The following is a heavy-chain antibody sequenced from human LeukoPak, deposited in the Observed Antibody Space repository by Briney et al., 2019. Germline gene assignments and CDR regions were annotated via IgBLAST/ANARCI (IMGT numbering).Heavy chain of an antibody. J-gene: IGHJ4*02. V-gene: IGHV3-53*01. CDR1: GFTVSSNY. CDR3: ARGYIYGQFDY. Sequence: GGSLRLSCAASGFTVSSNYMSWVRQAPGKGLEWVSVIFSGGRTFYADSVKGRFTISRDISKSTLYLQMNSLRAEDTAVYFCARGYIYGQFDYWGQGTLVTVSS. D-gene: IGHD5-18*01. CDR2: IFSGGRT.